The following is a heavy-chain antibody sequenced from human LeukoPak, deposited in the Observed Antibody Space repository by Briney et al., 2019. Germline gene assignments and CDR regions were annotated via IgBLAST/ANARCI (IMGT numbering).Heavy chain of an antibody. Sequence: GGSLRLSCAASGFTFSDHLMDWVRQAPGKGLEWVSSISSSSSYIYYADSVKGRFTISRDNAKNSLYLQMNSLRAEDTAVYYCARESGGAHDAFDIWGQGTMVTVSS. J-gene: IGHJ3*02. CDR3: ARESGGAHDAFDI. V-gene: IGHV3-21*01. CDR2: ISSSSSYI. D-gene: IGHD3-10*01. CDR1: GFTFSDHL.